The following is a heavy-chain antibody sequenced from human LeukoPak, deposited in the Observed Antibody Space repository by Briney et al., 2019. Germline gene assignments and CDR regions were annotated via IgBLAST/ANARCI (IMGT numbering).Heavy chain of an antibody. Sequence: SGTLTLTCAVSGGSLSGIYLGRWVRQPPGKGLEWIGEIYHSGSTNYNPSLKSRVTISVDKSKNQFSLKLSSVTAADSAVYYCARAPSPWQDCSGGSCRTAYFDYWGQGTLVTVSS. CDR1: GGSLSGIYL. D-gene: IGHD2-15*01. CDR3: ARAPSPWQDCSGGSCRTAYFDY. CDR2: IYHSGST. J-gene: IGHJ4*02. V-gene: IGHV4-4*02.